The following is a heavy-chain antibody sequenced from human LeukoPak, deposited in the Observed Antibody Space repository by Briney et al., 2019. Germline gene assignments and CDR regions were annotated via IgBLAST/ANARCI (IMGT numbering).Heavy chain of an antibody. J-gene: IGHJ4*02. V-gene: IGHV1-46*01. Sequence: RASVKVSCKTSGYSFTSYYMHWVRQAPGQGLEWMGIINPSSGGTTYAQGFQGRVTMTRDTSTRTLYMEMTTLRSEDTAVYYCARAKEWLAYFVYWGQGTLVTVSS. CDR2: INPSSGGT. D-gene: IGHD6-19*01. CDR3: ARAKEWLAYFVY. CDR1: GYSFTSYY.